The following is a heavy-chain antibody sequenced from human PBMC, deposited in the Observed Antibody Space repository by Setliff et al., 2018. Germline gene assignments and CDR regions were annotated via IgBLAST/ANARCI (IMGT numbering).Heavy chain of an antibody. CDR2: INNYNTNT. J-gene: IGHJ4*02. V-gene: IGHV1-18*01. CDR3: ARINFYVSSGYYYAPDY. D-gene: IGHD3-22*01. CDR1: GYTFTNYG. Sequence: ASVKVSCKTSGYTFTNYGITWVRQAPGQGLEWMGWINNYNTNTSYPQKFLGRVTVTTDTSTGTAYMELGSLTSDDTAIYYCARINFYVSSGYYYAPDYWGPGTLVTVSS.